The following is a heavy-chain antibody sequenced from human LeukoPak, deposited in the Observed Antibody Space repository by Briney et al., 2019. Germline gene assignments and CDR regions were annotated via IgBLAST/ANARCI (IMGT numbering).Heavy chain of an antibody. V-gene: IGHV3-43*01. J-gene: IGHJ4*02. D-gene: IGHD6-19*01. CDR2: ISWDGGST. CDR3: AKDAYRSGWYYFDY. Sequence: GGSLRLSCAASGFTFYDYTMHWVRQAPGKGLEWVSLISWDGGSTYYADSVKGRFTISRDNSKNSLYLQMNSLRTEDTALYYCAKDAYRSGWYYFDYWGQGTLVTVSS. CDR1: GFTFYDYT.